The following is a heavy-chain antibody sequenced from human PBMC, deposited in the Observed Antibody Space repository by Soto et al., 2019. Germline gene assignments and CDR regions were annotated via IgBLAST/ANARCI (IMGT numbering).Heavy chain of an antibody. CDR1: ELNIGSYS. Sequence: GGSKIHSKAPAELNIGSYSRSWIRQKQGKGLEWVSYISSSSTIYYADSVKGRFTISRDNAKNSLYLQMNSLRAEDTAVYSCARDRPGYSYGLDYWGQGTLVTVSS. CDR2: ISSSSTI. V-gene: IGHV3-48*01. CDR3: ARDRPGYSYGLDY. J-gene: IGHJ4*02. D-gene: IGHD5-18*01.